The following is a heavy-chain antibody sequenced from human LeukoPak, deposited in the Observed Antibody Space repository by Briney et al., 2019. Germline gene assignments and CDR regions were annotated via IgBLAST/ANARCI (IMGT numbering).Heavy chain of an antibody. CDR1: GGTFSSYA. CDR3: ARGGCSGGSCNDAFDI. V-gene: IGHV1-18*01. D-gene: IGHD2-15*01. Sequence: ASVKVSCKASGGTFSSYAISWVRQAPGQGLEWMGWISAYNGNTNYAQKLQGRVTMTTDTSTSTAYMELRSLRSDDTAVYYCARGGCSGGSCNDAFDIWGQGTMVTVSS. CDR2: ISAYNGNT. J-gene: IGHJ3*02.